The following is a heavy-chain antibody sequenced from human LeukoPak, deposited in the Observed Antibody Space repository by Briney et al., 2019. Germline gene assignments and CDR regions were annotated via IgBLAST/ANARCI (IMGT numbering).Heavy chain of an antibody. Sequence: ASVKVSCKVSGYTLTELSMHWVRQAPGQGLEWMGIINPSGGSTSYAQKFQGRVTMTRDTSTSTVYMELSSLSSEDTAVYYCARDQGVGYYDILTAAYYFDYWGQGTLVTVSS. V-gene: IGHV1-46*01. J-gene: IGHJ4*02. CDR2: INPSGGST. CDR3: ARDQGVGYYDILTAAYYFDY. CDR1: GYTLTELS. D-gene: IGHD3-9*01.